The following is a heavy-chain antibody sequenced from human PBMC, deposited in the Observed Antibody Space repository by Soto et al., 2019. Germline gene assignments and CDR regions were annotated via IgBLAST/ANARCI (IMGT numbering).Heavy chain of an antibody. D-gene: IGHD4-17*01. J-gene: IGHJ6*02. V-gene: IGHV3-21*01. Sequence: VSLRLSCAASGFTFSSYTMNWVRQAPGKGLEWVSSISSSSSYIYYADSVKGRVTISRDNAKNSLYLQMNSLRAEDTAVYYWARDRAYGDYVSFFGNYYYGMDVWGQGTTVTVSS. CDR1: GFTFSSYT. CDR3: ARDRAYGDYVSFFGNYYYGMDV. CDR2: ISSSSSYI.